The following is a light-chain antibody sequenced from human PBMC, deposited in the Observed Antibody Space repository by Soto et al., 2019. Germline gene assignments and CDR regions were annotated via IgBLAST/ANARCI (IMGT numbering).Light chain of an antibody. CDR1: SSDVGYSNY. CDR3: SSYTSSSLYV. CDR2: DVS. J-gene: IGLJ1*01. V-gene: IGLV2-14*01. Sequence: QSLLAHPASVSWSPGHSIAISCTGTSSDVGYSNYVSWYQQLPGKAPKLMIYDVSDRPSGVSNRFSGSKSGSTASLTISGLQAEDEADYYCSSYTSSSLYVFGSGTKVTVL.